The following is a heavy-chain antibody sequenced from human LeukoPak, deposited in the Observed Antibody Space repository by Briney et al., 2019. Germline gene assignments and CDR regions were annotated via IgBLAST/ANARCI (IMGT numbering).Heavy chain of an antibody. CDR2: IIPIFGTA. J-gene: IGHJ3*02. Sequence: GASVKVSCKASGGTFSNYAINWVRQAPGQGLEWMGRIIPIFGTAKYAQKFQGRVTITTDESTSTAYMELSSLRSEDTAVYYCARDRYYGSSAYELGAFDIWGQGTMVTVSS. CDR1: GGTFSNYA. D-gene: IGHD3-22*01. CDR3: ARDRYYGSSAYELGAFDI. V-gene: IGHV1-69*05.